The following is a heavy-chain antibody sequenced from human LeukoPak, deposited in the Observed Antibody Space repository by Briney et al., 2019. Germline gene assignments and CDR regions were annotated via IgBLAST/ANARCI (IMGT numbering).Heavy chain of an antibody. J-gene: IGHJ4*02. CDR1: GFTVSNNY. CDR3: ARASTTTAQFDN. Sequence: SGGSLRLSCAASGFTVSNNYMSWVRQAPGKGLEWVSVIYSGGSTYYAESVKGRFTISRGNSKNTLYLQMNSLRAEDTAVYYCARASTTTAQFDNWGQGTLVTVSS. V-gene: IGHV3-53*01. D-gene: IGHD4-11*01. CDR2: IYSGGST.